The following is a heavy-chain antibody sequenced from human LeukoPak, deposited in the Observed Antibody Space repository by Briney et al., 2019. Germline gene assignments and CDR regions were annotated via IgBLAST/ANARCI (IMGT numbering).Heavy chain of an antibody. J-gene: IGHJ1*01. CDR2: ISGSGGST. CDR3: AKSGWFGEYPEYFQH. CDR1: GFSFDNYA. V-gene: IGHV3-23*01. Sequence: GGSLRLSCAASGFSFDNYAMSWIRQAPGKGLEWVSAISGSGGSTYYADSVKGRFTISRDNSKNTLYLQMNSLRAEDTAVYYCAKSGWFGEYPEYFQHWGQGTLVTVSS. D-gene: IGHD3-10*01.